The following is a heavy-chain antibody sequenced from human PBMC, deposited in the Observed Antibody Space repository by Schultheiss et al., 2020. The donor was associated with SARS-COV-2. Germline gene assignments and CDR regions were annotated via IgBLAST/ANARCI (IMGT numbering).Heavy chain of an antibody. CDR2: IYPGDSDT. CDR1: GYSFTSYW. CDR3: ARVYGQRGRGFCSSTSCYSYYYGMDV. Sequence: GGSLRLSCKGSGYSFTSYWIGWVRQMPGKGLEWMGIIYPGDSDTRYSPSFQGQVTISADKSISTAYLQWSSLKASDTAMYYCARVYGQRGRGFCSSTSCYSYYYGMDVWGQGTTVTVSS. V-gene: IGHV5-51*01. J-gene: IGHJ6*02. D-gene: IGHD2-2*01.